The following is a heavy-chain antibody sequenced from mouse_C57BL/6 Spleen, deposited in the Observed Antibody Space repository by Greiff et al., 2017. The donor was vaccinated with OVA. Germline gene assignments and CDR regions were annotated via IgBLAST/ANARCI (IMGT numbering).Heavy chain of an antibody. CDR3: ARWEWGNYVEAMDY. CDR1: GYAFSSSW. J-gene: IGHJ4*01. V-gene: IGHV1-82*01. D-gene: IGHD2-1*01. CDR2: IYPGDGDT. Sequence: QVQLQQSGPELVKPGASVKISCKASGYAFSSSWMNWVKQRTGKGLEWIGRIYPGDGDTNYNGKFKGKATLTADKSSSTAYMQLSSLTSEDSAVYFCARWEWGNYVEAMDYWGQGTSVTVSS.